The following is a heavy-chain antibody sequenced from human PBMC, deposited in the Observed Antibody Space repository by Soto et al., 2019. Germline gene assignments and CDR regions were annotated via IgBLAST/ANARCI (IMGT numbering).Heavy chain of an antibody. V-gene: IGHV4-30-2*01. J-gene: IGHJ5*02. D-gene: IGHD1-26*01. CDR3: ERAWSWNWFDP. CDR2: IYHSGST. CDR1: GGSISSGGYS. Sequence: PSETLSLTCAVSGGSISSGGYSWSWIRQPPGKGLEWIGYIYHSGSTYYNPSLKSRVTISVDRSKNQFSLKLSSVTAADTAVYYCERAWSWNWFDPWGQGTLVTVSS.